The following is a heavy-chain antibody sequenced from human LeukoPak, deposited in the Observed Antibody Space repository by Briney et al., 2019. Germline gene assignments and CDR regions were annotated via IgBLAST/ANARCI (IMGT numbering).Heavy chain of an antibody. CDR2: ISGSGGST. CDR1: GFTFSSYA. V-gene: IGHV3-23*01. CDR3: HGGYDCYGFDI. D-gene: IGHD5-12*01. J-gene: IGHJ3*02. Sequence: GGSLRLSCAASGFTFSSYAMSWVRQAPGKGLEWVSAISGSGGSTYYADSVKGRFTISRDNSKNTLYLQMSSLRAEDTAVYYCHGGYDCYGFDIWAKGQWSPSLQ.